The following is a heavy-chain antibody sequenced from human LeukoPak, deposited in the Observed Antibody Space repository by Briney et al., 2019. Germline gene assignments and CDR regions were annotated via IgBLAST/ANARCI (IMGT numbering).Heavy chain of an antibody. Sequence: SETLSLTCTVSGGSISSYYWTWIRQPPGKGLEWIGFIFHSGSTNYNPSLRSRATISEDTSKNQFSLKLSSVTAADTAVYYCARGTCYYYDSSGYLFWFDPWSQGTLVTVSS. CDR1: GGSISSYY. J-gene: IGHJ5*02. V-gene: IGHV4-59*01. D-gene: IGHD3-22*01. CDR2: IFHSGST. CDR3: ARGTCYYYDSSGYLFWFDP.